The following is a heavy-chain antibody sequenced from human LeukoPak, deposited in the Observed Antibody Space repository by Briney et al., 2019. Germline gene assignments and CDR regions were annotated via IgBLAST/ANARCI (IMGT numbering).Heavy chain of an antibody. CDR3: AREVVLWFGDSYYGMDV. CDR2: TYYRSKWYN. CDR1: GDSVSRNSAA. D-gene: IGHD3-10*01. V-gene: IGHV6-1*01. J-gene: IGHJ6*02. Sequence: SQTLSLTCAISGDSVSRNSAAWNWIRQSPSRGLEWLGRTYYRSKWYNDYAVSVKSRITINPDTSKNQFSLQLNSVTPEDTAVYYCAREVVLWFGDSYYGMDVWGQGTTVTVSS.